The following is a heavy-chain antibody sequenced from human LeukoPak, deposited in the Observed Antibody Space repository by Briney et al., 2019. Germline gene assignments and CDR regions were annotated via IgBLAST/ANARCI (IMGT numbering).Heavy chain of an antibody. V-gene: IGHV4-31*03. Sequence: SETLSLTCTVSGGSISSGGYCWSWIRQHPGKGLEWIGYIYYSGSTYYNPSLESRVTISVGTSKNQFSLKLSSVTAADTAVYYCAREVVVAATDWFDPWGQGTLVTVSS. J-gene: IGHJ5*02. CDR2: IYYSGST. CDR3: AREVVVAATDWFDP. D-gene: IGHD2-15*01. CDR1: GGSISSGGYC.